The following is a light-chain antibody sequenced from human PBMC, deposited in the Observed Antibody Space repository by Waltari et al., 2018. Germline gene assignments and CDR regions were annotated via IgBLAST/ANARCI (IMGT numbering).Light chain of an antibody. Sequence: QSALTQPPSASGSPGQSVTISCTGTSSDVGGYNYVPWYQQYPGKAPKLMIYEVSRRPSGVPDRFSGSKSGNTASLTVSGLQPEDEADYYCSSYAGSNNFIFGGGTKLTVL. J-gene: IGLJ2*01. CDR2: EVS. CDR3: SSYAGSNNFI. CDR1: SSDVGGYNY. V-gene: IGLV2-8*01.